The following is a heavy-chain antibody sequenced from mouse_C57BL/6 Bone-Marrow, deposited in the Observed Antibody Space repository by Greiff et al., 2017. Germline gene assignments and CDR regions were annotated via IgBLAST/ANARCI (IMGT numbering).Heavy chain of an antibody. V-gene: IGHV1-4*01. J-gene: IGHJ3*01. D-gene: IGHD2-3*01. CDR3: ARGYDGYYGFAY. CDR2: INPSSGYT. CDR1: GYTFTSYT. Sequence: LEESGAELARPGASVKMSCKASGYTFTSYTMHWVKQRPGQGLEWIGYINPSSGYTNYNQKFKDKATLTADKSSSTAYMQLSSLTSEDSAVYYCARGYDGYYGFAYWGQGTLVTVSA.